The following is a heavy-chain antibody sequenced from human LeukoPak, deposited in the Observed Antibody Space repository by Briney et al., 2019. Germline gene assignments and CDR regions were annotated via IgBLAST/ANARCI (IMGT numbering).Heavy chain of an antibody. J-gene: IGHJ4*02. CDR1: GGTFSSYA. CDR2: IIPIFGIA. D-gene: IGHD3-22*01. Sequence: GASVKVSCKASGGTFSSYAISWVRQAPGQGLEWMGRIIPIFGIANYAQKFQGRVTITADKSTSTAYMELSSLRSEGTAVYYCAGGDYYDSSGYPRTFDYWGQGTLVTVSS. V-gene: IGHV1-69*04. CDR3: AGGDYYDSSGYPRTFDY.